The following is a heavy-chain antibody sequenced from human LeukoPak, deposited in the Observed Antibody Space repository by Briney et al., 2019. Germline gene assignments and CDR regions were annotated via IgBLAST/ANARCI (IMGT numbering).Heavy chain of an antibody. Sequence: SETLSLTCTVSGYSISSHYYWGWIRQPPGKGLEWIGSIYHSGSTYYNPSLKSRVTRPVDTSKNQFSLKLSSVTAADTAVYYCARDKGYYYDSSGYYTDAFDIWGQGTMVTVSS. D-gene: IGHD3-22*01. CDR3: ARDKGYYYDSSGYYTDAFDI. V-gene: IGHV4-38-2*02. CDR2: IYHSGST. J-gene: IGHJ3*02. CDR1: GYSISSHYY.